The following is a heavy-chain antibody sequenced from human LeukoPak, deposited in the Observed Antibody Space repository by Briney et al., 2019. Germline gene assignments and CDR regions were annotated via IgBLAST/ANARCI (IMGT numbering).Heavy chain of an antibody. CDR3: ARGAGKYYFHGMDV. CDR2: IYYSGST. J-gene: IGHJ6*02. V-gene: IGHV4-59*01. Sequence: PSGTLSLTCTVSGGSISSSYWGWIRQPPGKGLEWIGHIYYSGSTNFNPSLKSRVTLSLDTSKNQFSLKLISVTAADTAVYYCARGAGKYYFHGMDVWGQGTTVTVSS. CDR1: GGSISSSY.